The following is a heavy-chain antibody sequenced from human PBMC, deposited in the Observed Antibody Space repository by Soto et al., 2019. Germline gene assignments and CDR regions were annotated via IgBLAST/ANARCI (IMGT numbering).Heavy chain of an antibody. Sequence: QVQLVESGGGVVQPGRSLRLSCAASGFTFSSYAMHWVRQAPGKGLEWVAVISYDGSNKYYADSVKGRFTISRDNSKNTLYLQMNSLRAEDTAVYYCAELSSGDVDYWGQGTLVTVSS. CDR2: ISYDGSNK. V-gene: IGHV3-30-3*01. CDR1: GFTFSSYA. CDR3: AELSSGDVDY. J-gene: IGHJ4*02. D-gene: IGHD2-15*01.